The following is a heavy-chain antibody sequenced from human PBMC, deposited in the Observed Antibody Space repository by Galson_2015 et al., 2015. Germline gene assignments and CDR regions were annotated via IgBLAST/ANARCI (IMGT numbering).Heavy chain of an antibody. CDR1: GFTFSSYW. V-gene: IGHV3-7*01. CDR3: ARAQTDEYYDFWSGSYYFDS. J-gene: IGHJ4*02. Sequence: SLRLSCAASGFTFSSYWMSWVRQAPGKGLEWVANIKQDGSEKYYVDSVKGRFTISRDNAKNSLYLQMNSLRAEDTAVYYCARAQTDEYYDFWSGSYYFDSWGQGTLVTVSS. CDR2: IKQDGSEK. D-gene: IGHD3-3*01.